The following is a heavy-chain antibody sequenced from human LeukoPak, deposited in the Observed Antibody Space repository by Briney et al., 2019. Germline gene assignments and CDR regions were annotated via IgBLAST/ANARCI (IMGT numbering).Heavy chain of an antibody. V-gene: IGHV4-59*01. CDR1: GGSISSYY. D-gene: IGHD3-10*01. CDR3: ARYRGYYGMDV. J-gene: IGHJ6*02. CDR2: IYYSGST. Sequence: SETLSLTCTVSGGSISSYYWSWIRQPPGKGLEWIGYIYYSGSTNYNPSLKSRVTISVDTSKNQFSLKLSFVTAADTAVYYCARYRGYYGMDVWGQGTTVTVSS.